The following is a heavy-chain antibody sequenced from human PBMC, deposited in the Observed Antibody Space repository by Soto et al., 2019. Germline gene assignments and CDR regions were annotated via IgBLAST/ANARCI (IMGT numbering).Heavy chain of an antibody. J-gene: IGHJ4*02. V-gene: IGHV4-4*02. Sequence: QVLLQESGPGLVQPSGTLSLSCAVSGGSISSSHFWGWVRQPPGKGLEWVGDISHSGSVNYNPSLKXRVTISIDKSKNQFSLKLNSVTAADTAVYSCARSFGWYAIAYWGQGTLVIVSS. D-gene: IGHD6-19*01. CDR2: ISHSGSV. CDR3: ARSFGWYAIAY. CDR1: GGSISSSHF.